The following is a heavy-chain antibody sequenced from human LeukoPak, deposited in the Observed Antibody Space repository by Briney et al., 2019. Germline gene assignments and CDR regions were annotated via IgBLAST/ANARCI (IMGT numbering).Heavy chain of an antibody. CDR3: ARDGGYSSDDAFDI. D-gene: IGHD6-25*01. CDR2: INWNGGST. J-gene: IGHJ3*02. V-gene: IGHV3-20*01. CDR1: GFTFDDYG. Sequence: GGSLRLSCAASGFTFDDYGMSWVRQAPGKGLEWVSGINWNGGSTGYADSVKGRFTISRDNAKNSLYLQMNSPRAEDTALYHCARDGGYSSDDAFDIWGQGTMVTVSS.